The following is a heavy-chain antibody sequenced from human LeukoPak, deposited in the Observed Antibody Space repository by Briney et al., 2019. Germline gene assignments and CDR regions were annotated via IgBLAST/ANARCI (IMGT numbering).Heavy chain of an antibody. CDR3: ARDPDTAMGGAAFDI. V-gene: IGHV1-69*13. Sequence: ASVKVSCKASGGTFSSYAISWVRQAPGQGLEWMGGIIPIFGTANYAQKFQGRVTITADESTSTAYMELSSLRSEDMAVYYCARDPDTAMGGAAFDIWGQGTMVTVSS. CDR2: IIPIFGTA. CDR1: GGTFSSYA. J-gene: IGHJ3*02. D-gene: IGHD5-18*01.